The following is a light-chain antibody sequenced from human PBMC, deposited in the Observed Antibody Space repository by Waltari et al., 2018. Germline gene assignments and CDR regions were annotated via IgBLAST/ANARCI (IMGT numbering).Light chain of an antibody. V-gene: IGLV1-44*01. J-gene: IGLJ3*02. CDR2: RDN. CDR1: GSNIGIHT. Sequence: QSVLTQPPSASGTPGQRVIIPCSGSGSNIGIHTVNWYRQVPGTAPELLPHRDNQRPSGVPDRCSGSKSGTSASLAISGLQSEDEADYYCAGWDDSLNGVFGGGTKLTVL. CDR3: AGWDDSLNGV.